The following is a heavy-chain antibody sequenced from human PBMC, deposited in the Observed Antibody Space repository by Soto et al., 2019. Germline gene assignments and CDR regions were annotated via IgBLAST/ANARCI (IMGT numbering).Heavy chain of an antibody. CDR1: GGSISSSSYY. J-gene: IGHJ4*02. Sequence: LSLTCTVSGGSISSSSYYWGWIRQPPGKGLEWIGSIYYSGSTYYNPSLKSRVTISVDTSKNQFSLKLSSVTAADTAVYYCARQDRSSPSPSFDYWGQGTLVTVSS. D-gene: IGHD6-6*01. CDR2: IYYSGST. V-gene: IGHV4-39*01. CDR3: ARQDRSSPSPSFDY.